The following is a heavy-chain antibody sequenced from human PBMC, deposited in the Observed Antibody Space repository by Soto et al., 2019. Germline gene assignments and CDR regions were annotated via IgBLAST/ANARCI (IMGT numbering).Heavy chain of an antibody. CDR1: GFIFSDLW. D-gene: IGHD3-16*02. V-gene: IGHV3-7*01. J-gene: IGHJ4*02. Sequence: EVQLVESGGDLVQPGGSLRLSCAASGFIFSDLWMGWVRQAPGTGLEWVANIKKDGSETYHVDSVKGRFTISRDNGQNSLYLPMNSLRAEDTAVYYCASVRPGLYFDYWGQGTLVTVSS. CDR3: ASVRPGLYFDY. CDR2: IKKDGSET.